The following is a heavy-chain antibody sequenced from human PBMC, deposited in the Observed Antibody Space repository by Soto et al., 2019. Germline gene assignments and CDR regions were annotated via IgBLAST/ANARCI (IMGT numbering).Heavy chain of an antibody. D-gene: IGHD5-18*01. CDR2: IYRGGVT. J-gene: IGHJ3*02. Sequence: PGGSLKLSCAAYGLSVSSNYMTWVRQAPGEGLEWVSIIYRGGVTYHADTVKGRSIISRDESQNMVYLQMNSLTAGDTAVYYCERRDDSETFDIWGQGKMVTVSS. CDR3: ERRDDSETFDI. CDR1: GLSVSSNY. V-gene: IGHV3-53*01.